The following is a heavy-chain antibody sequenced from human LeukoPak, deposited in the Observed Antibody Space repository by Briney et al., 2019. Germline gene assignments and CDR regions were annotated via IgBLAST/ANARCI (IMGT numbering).Heavy chain of an antibody. CDR3: ARHGWGGYCSGGSCYNWFDP. Sequence: GESLQISCKGSGYSFTSYWIGWVRQMPGKGLEWMGIIYPGDSDTGYSPSFQGQVTISADKSISTAYLQWSSLKASDTAMYYCARHGWGGYCSGGSCYNWFDPWGQGTLVTVSS. V-gene: IGHV5-51*01. J-gene: IGHJ5*02. CDR2: IYPGDSDT. D-gene: IGHD2-15*01. CDR1: GYSFTSYW.